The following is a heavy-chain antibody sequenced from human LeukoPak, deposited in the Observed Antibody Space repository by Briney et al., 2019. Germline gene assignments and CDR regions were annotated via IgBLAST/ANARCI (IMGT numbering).Heavy chain of an antibody. Sequence: GRPLRLSCAPSGITFSSYEMNGVRQAPGKGLEWVSYISSSGSTTYYADTMKGRFTISRDNAKNSLYPQMNSLRAEDTAVYYCARSPAGANSYSDVWGKGTTVTISS. V-gene: IGHV3-48*03. J-gene: IGHJ6*03. CDR1: GITFSSYE. D-gene: IGHD1-14*01. CDR3: ARSPAGANSYSDV. CDR2: ISSSGSTT.